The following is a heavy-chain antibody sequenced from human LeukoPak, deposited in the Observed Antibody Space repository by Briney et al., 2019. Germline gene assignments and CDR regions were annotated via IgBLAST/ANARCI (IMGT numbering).Heavy chain of an antibody. V-gene: IGHV1-2*02. Sequence: ASVKVSCKTSGYTFSAFYMHWVRQAPGQGPEWMGWINPDSGGSEYGQKFQGRVTFTSDTSSTTIYMEVRSLKSDDTAVYYCAGSLGYCTSNVCYLKYWGQGTLVTVSS. CDR3: AGSLGYCTSNVCYLKY. J-gene: IGHJ4*02. D-gene: IGHD2-8*01. CDR2: INPDSGGS. CDR1: GYTFSAFY.